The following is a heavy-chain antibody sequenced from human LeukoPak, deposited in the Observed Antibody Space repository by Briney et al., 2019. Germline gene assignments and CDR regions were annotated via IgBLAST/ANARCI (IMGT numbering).Heavy chain of an antibody. V-gene: IGHV3-21*01. CDR1: GFTFSSYS. Sequence: GGSLRLYCAASGFTFSSYSMNWVRQAPGKGLEWVSSISSSSSYIYYADSVKGRFTISRDNAKNTLYLQMNSVRVEDTAVYFCTREVNAFDIWGQGTTVTVSS. CDR3: TREVNAFDI. CDR2: ISSSSSYI. J-gene: IGHJ3*02.